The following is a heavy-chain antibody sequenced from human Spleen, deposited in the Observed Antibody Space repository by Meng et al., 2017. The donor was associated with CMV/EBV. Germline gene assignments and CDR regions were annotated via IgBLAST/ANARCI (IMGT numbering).Heavy chain of an antibody. J-gene: IGHJ4*02. Sequence: ASVKVSCKASGYTFTAHYFHWVRQAPGQGLEWMGWINPNSGGTNYAQKFQGRVTMTRDTSISTAYMELSRLRSDDTAVYYCARESDTRTGTTGGEFDYWGQGTLVTVSS. CDR3: ARESDTRTGTTGGEFDY. D-gene: IGHD1-1*01. CDR1: GYTFTAHY. V-gene: IGHV1-2*02. CDR2: INPNSGGT.